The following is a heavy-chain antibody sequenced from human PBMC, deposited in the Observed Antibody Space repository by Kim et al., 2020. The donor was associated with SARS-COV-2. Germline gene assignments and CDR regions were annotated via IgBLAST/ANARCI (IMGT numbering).Heavy chain of an antibody. Sequence: SETLSLTCTVSGGSVSSGSYYWSWIRQPPGKGLEWIGYIYYSGSTNYNPSLKSRVTISVDTSKNQFSLKLSSVTAADTAVYYCARDEGIAAGTGFDYWGQGTLVTVCS. CDR3: ARDEGIAAGTGFDY. CDR2: IYYSGST. J-gene: IGHJ4*02. V-gene: IGHV4-61*01. D-gene: IGHD6-13*01. CDR1: GGSVSSGSYY.